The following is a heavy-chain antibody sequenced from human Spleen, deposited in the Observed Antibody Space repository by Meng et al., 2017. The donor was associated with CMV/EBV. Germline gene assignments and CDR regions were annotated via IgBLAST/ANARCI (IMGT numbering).Heavy chain of an antibody. CDR1: GFTFSSHW. V-gene: IGHV3-7*03. Sequence: GGSLRLSCAASGFTFSSHWMTWVRQAPGKGLEWVANINQDGSQKNYVDSVKGRFTISRDNAKNSLFLQMNSLRAEDTAVYYCAKDHVAVTGIGPLFDSWGQGTLVTVSS. CDR2: INQDGSQK. D-gene: IGHD6-19*01. J-gene: IGHJ4*02. CDR3: AKDHVAVTGIGPLFDS.